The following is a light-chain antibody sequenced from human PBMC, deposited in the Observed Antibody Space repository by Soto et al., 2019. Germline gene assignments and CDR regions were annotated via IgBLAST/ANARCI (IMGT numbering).Light chain of an antibody. CDR2: DVN. CDR1: SSDVGGYNH. V-gene: IGLV2-11*01. CDR3: CSYAGSSRGL. Sequence: QSALPQPRSVSGSPGQSVIISCTGTSSDVGGYNHVSWYQHYPGKAPKLIIFDVNKRPSGVPDRFSGSKSGSTASLTISGLQVEDEADYYCCSYAGSSRGLFGGGTKLTVL. J-gene: IGLJ2*01.